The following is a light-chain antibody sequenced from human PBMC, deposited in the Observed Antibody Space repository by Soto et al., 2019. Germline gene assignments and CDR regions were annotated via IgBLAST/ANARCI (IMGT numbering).Light chain of an antibody. V-gene: IGKV3-15*01. CDR2: GAS. J-gene: IGKJ1*01. Sequence: EIVMTPSPATLSVSPGERATLSCRASQSVSSTLAWYQQKPGQAPRLLIYGASTRATGIPARFSGSGSGTEFTLTISSLQSEDFGVYYCKQYNNWPPTFGQGTKVEIK. CDR3: KQYNNWPPT. CDR1: QSVSST.